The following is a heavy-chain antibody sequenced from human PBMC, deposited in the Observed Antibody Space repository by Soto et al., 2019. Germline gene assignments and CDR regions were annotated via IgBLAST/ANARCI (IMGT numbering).Heavy chain of an antibody. Sequence: PSETLSLTCTVSGGSISSYYWSWIRQPPGTGLEWIGYIYYSGSTNYNPSLKSRVTISVDTSKNQFSLKLSSVTAADTAVYYCARGIYSFLNYFDYWGQGTLVIVPS. CDR1: GGSISSYY. V-gene: IGHV4-59*01. CDR2: IYYSGST. D-gene: IGHD3-3*01. CDR3: ARGIYSFLNYFDY. J-gene: IGHJ4*02.